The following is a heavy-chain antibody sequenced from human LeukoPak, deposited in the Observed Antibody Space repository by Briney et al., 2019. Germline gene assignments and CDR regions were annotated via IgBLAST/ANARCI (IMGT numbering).Heavy chain of an antibody. Sequence: GGSLRLSCAASGFTFSSYEMNWVRQAPGKGLEWVANIKQDGSEKYYVDSVKGRFTISRDNAKNSVYLQMNSLRAEDTAVYYCVGGSGWLFDYWGQGTLVTVSS. J-gene: IGHJ4*02. CDR3: VGGSGWLFDY. CDR1: GFTFSSYE. D-gene: IGHD6-19*01. V-gene: IGHV3-7*01. CDR2: IKQDGSEK.